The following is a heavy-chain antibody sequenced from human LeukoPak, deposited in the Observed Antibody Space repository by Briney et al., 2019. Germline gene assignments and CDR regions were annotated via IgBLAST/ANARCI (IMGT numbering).Heavy chain of an antibody. CDR1: GYTFTGYY. CDR2: IIPILGIA. Sequence: SVTVSCTASGYTFTGYYMHWVRQAPGQGLEWMGRIIPILGIANYAQKFQGRVTITADKSTSTAYMELSSLRSEDTAVYYCARDHDYWGQGTLVTVSS. J-gene: IGHJ4*02. CDR3: ARDHDY. V-gene: IGHV1-69*04.